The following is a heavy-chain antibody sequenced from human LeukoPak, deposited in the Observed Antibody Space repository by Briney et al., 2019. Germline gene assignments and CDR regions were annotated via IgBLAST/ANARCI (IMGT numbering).Heavy chain of an antibody. CDR2: ISGSNSYI. Sequence: GGSLRLSCAASGFTFSSYSMNWVRQAPGKGLEWVSSISGSNSYIYYADSMKGRFTISRDNAKNSLYLQMNSLRVEDTAVYYCARRAGAYSHPYDYWGQGTLVTVSS. V-gene: IGHV3-21*04. CDR1: GFTFSSYS. CDR3: ARRAGAYSHPYDY. D-gene: IGHD4/OR15-4a*01. J-gene: IGHJ4*02.